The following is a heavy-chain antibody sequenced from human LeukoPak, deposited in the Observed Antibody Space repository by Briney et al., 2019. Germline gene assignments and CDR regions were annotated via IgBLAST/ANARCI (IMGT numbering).Heavy chain of an antibody. CDR1: GASISSYY. J-gene: IGHJ6*03. V-gene: IGHV4-59*08. D-gene: IGHD6-6*01. CDR3: ARWSGSVTARNYYYYMDV. Sequence: SETLSLTCTVSGASISSYYWSWIRLPPGKGLQWIGHIYYTGSTNYHPSLKSRVTMSVHTSKNQFSLNLSSVTAADTAVYYCARWSGSVTARNYYYYMDVWGEGTTVTVSS. CDR2: IYYTGST.